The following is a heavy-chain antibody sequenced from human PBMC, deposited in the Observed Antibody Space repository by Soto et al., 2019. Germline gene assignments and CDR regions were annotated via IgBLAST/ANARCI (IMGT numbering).Heavy chain of an antibody. V-gene: IGHV3-7*03. Sequence: GGSLRLSCAASGFTFSSYWMSWVRQAPGKGLEWVANIKQDGSEKYYVDSVKGRFTISRDNAKNSLYLQMNSLRAEDTAVYYCARAVSGYDPFFDYWGQGTLVTVSS. CDR2: IKQDGSEK. D-gene: IGHD5-12*01. CDR1: GFTFSSYW. J-gene: IGHJ4*02. CDR3: ARAVSGYDPFFDY.